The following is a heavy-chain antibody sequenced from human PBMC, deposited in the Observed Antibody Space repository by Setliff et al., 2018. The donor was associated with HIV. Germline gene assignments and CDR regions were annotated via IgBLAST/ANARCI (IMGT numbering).Heavy chain of an antibody. CDR2: INHSGST. D-gene: IGHD3-10*01. Sequence: PSETLSLTCAVYGGSFSGYNWSWIRQPPGKGLEWIGEINHSGSTNYNPSLKTRVTISVDTSKNQFSLKLSSVTAADTAVYFCARTLSTMVKTDGYYDYYYMDVWGKGTTVTVSS. CDR1: GGSFSGYN. V-gene: IGHV4-34*01. J-gene: IGHJ6*03. CDR3: ARTLSTMVKTDGYYDYYYMDV.